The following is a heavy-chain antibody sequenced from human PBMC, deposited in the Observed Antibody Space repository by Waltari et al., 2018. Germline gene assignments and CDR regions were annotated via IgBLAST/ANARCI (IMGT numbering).Heavy chain of an antibody. D-gene: IGHD3-10*01. Sequence: EVQLLESGGDLVQPGGSLRLSCAASGFTFSSFAMSWVRQPPGKGREWVSIMGGSHGSMFYADSAKGRFTIARDNSGKVLYLQMNSLRVEDSAMYYCAKGMVNGPKRGHDFWGQGTLVTVLS. CDR1: GFTFSSFA. V-gene: IGHV3-23*01. J-gene: IGHJ4*02. CDR2: MGGSHGSM. CDR3: AKGMVNGPKRGHDF.